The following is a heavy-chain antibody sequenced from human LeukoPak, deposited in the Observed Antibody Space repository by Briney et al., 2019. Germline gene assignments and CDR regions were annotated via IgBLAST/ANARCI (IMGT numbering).Heavy chain of an antibody. Sequence: GGSLRLSCAASGFSSSSYGMHWVRQAPGKGLEWVAVIWYDGSNKYYADSVKGRFTISRDNSKNTLYLQMNSLRAEDTAVYYCVRGVGVSRFNYLDSWGQGTLVIVSS. CDR1: GFSSSSYG. D-gene: IGHD6-13*01. J-gene: IGHJ4*02. V-gene: IGHV3-33*01. CDR2: IWYDGSNK. CDR3: VRGVGVSRFNYLDS.